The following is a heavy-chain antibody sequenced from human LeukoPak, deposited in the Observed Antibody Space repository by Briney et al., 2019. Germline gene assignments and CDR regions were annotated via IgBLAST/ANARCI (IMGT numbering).Heavy chain of an antibody. CDR3: ARGPRFLEWLSWFDP. D-gene: IGHD3-3*01. CDR2: INAGNGNT. Sequence: ASVKVSCKASGYTFTSYYMHWVRQAPGQRLEWMGWINAGNGNTKYSQKFQGRVTITRDTSASTAYMGLSSLRSEDTAVYYCARGPRFLEWLSWFDPWGQGTLVTVSS. V-gene: IGHV1-3*01. J-gene: IGHJ5*02. CDR1: GYTFTSYY.